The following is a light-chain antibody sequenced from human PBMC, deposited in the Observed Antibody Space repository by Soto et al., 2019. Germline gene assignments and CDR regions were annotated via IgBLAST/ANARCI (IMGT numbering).Light chain of an antibody. J-gene: IGKJ1*01. V-gene: IGKV3D-20*01. Sequence: IVLTQSPATLSLSPGERATLSCGASQSVSSYLAWYQQKPGLAPRLVIYDSSIRATGIPDRFSGSGSGTDFTLTISRLEPEDFAVYYCQQYGSSGTFGQGTKVDIK. CDR1: QSVSSY. CDR3: QQYGSSGT. CDR2: DSS.